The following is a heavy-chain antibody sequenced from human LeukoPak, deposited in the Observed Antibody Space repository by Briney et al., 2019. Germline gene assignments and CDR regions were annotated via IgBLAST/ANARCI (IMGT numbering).Heavy chain of an antibody. CDR1: GLTFSSYA. CDR3: AKKYSTGLDP. J-gene: IGHJ5*02. V-gene: IGHV3-23*03. CDR2: IYSGGST. Sequence: GGSLRLSCAASGLTFSSYAMNWVRRAPGKGLEWVSVIYSGGSTYYADSVKGRFTISRDNSKNTLYLQMNSLRAEDTAIYYCAKKYSTGLDPWGQGTLVTVSS. D-gene: IGHD1-26*01.